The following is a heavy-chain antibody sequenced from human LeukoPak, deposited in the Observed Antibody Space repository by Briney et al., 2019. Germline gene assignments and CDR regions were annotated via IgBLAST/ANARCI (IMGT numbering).Heavy chain of an antibody. CDR2: INHSGST. J-gene: IGHJ3*02. CDR3: ARMVRERHSFDI. V-gene: IGHV4-34*01. Sequence: SETLSLTCAVYGGSFSAFYWSWIRRPPGKKLEWIGEINHSGSTNQNPSLKRRVTMSVDTSNHRFSLRLRSVTAADTAVYYCARMVRERHSFDIWGRGTMVTVSS. CDR1: GGSFSAFY. D-gene: IGHD3-10*01.